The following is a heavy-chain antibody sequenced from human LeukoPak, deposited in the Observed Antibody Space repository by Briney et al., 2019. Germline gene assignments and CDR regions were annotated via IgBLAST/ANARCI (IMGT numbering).Heavy chain of an antibody. CDR3: AKTMVRGVIINPYFDY. Sequence: GGSLRLSCAASGFTFSSYSMNWVRQAPGKGLEWVSYISSSSSTIYYADSVKGRFTISRDNSKNTLYLQMNSLRAEDTAVHYCAKTMVRGVIINPYFDYWGQGTLVTVSS. V-gene: IGHV3-48*01. J-gene: IGHJ4*02. CDR1: GFTFSSYS. CDR2: ISSSSSTI. D-gene: IGHD3-10*01.